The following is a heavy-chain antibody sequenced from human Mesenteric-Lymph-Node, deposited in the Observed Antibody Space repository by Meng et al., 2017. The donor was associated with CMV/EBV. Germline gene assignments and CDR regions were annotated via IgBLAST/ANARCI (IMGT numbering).Heavy chain of an antibody. V-gene: IGHV4-39*01. J-gene: IGHJ4*02. D-gene: IGHD3-22*01. Sequence: RLRGPAPGLVKPSETLSLSCIVSGDSISNSTYYWTWIRQPPGKGLEWIGSVHHSGTTYYNPSLKGRLTISVDTSANLFSLRLTTVTAANTATYYCARRGNYDSDYSEYWGQGTLVTVSS. CDR1: GDSISNSTYY. CDR3: ARRGNYDSDYSEY. CDR2: VHHSGTT.